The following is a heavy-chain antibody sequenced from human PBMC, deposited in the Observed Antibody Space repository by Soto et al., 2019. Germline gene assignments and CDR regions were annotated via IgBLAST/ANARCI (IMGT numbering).Heavy chain of an antibody. Sequence: QVQLVQSGAEVKKPGSSVKVSCKASGGTFSSYTISWVRQAPGQGLEWMGRIIPILGIANYAQKFQGRVTITADKSTSTAYMELSSLSSEDTAVYYCAHKLADSSGWTGVFDCWGQGTLVTVSS. V-gene: IGHV1-69*02. D-gene: IGHD6-19*01. J-gene: IGHJ4*02. CDR1: GGTFSSYT. CDR2: IIPILGIA. CDR3: AHKLADSSGWTGVFDC.